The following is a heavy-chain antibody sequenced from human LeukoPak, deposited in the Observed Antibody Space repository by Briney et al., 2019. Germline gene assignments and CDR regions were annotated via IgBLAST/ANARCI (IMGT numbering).Heavy chain of an antibody. CDR1: GGSISSYY. CDR2: IYYSGST. V-gene: IGHV4-39*01. D-gene: IGHD3-10*01. CDR3: ARHHYYYGSGTYYTAIDS. Sequence: SETLSLTCTVSGGSISSYYWGWIRQPPGKGLEWIGSIYYSGSTYYNPSLKSRVTISVDTSKNQLSLKLSSVTAADTAAYFCARHHYYYGSGTYYTAIDSWGQGTLVTVSS. J-gene: IGHJ4*02.